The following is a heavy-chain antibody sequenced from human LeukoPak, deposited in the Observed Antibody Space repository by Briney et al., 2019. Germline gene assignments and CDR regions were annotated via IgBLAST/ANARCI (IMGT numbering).Heavy chain of an antibody. CDR1: GGSFSGYY. CDR3: HNAARSWSPFDY. D-gene: IGHD6-13*01. J-gene: IGHJ4*02. CDR2: INHSGST. Sequence: SETLSLTCAVYGGSFSGYYWSWIRQPPGKGLEWIGEINHSGSTYYNPSLKSRVTISVDTSKNQFSLKLSSVTAADTAVYYCHNAARSWSPFDYWGQGTLVTVSS. V-gene: IGHV4-34*01.